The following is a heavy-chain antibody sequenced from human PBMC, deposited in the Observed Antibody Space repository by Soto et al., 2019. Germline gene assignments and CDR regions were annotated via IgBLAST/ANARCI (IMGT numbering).Heavy chain of an antibody. D-gene: IGHD1-26*01. Sequence: PSETLSLTCSVSNVSISGSYWNWLRQAPGKGLEWIGFVYYTGTIKYNPSLKSRVTISVDTSRNEFSLRLTSVTTADTAFYFCARDFAGRGPFDPWGPGTLVTVSS. CDR3: ARDFAGRGPFDP. CDR2: VYYTGTI. J-gene: IGHJ5*01. CDR1: NVSISGSY. V-gene: IGHV4-59*01.